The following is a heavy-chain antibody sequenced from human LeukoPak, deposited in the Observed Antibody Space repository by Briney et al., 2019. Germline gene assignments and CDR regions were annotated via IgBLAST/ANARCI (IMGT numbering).Heavy chain of an antibody. CDR1: GGTFSSYA. J-gene: IGHJ4*02. D-gene: IGHD3-22*01. CDR3: ARDRLPYYYNSSGYHPFDY. Sequence: ASVKVSCKASGGTFSSYAISWVRQAPGQGLEWMGVIIPIFGTANYAQKFQGRVTITTDESTSTAYMELSSLKSEDTAVYYCARDRLPYYYNSSGYHPFDYWGQGTLVTVSS. CDR2: IIPIFGTA. V-gene: IGHV1-69*05.